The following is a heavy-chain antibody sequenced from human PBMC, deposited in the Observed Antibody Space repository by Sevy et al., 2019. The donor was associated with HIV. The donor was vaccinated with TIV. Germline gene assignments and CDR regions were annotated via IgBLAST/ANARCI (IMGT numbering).Heavy chain of an antibody. CDR1: GYSFTSHW. D-gene: IGHD3-22*01. J-gene: IGHJ4*02. V-gene: IGHV5-51*01. CDR3: ATSRSGYFDRSGYYIY. CDR2: IYPEDSET. Sequence: GESLKISCQGSGYSFTSHWIGWVRHMPGKGLEWMGIIYPEDSETRYSPSFQGQVTFSADKSISTAYLKWSSLKASDTAMYYCATSRSGYFDRSGYYIYWGQGTLVTVSS.